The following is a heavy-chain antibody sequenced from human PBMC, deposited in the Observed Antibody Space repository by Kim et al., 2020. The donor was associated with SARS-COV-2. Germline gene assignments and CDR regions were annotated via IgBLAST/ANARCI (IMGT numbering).Heavy chain of an antibody. CDR1: GFTFSSYA. CDR3: AREDGGDYVWGSYRYTGSLFDY. CDR2: ISYDGSNK. D-gene: IGHD3-16*02. V-gene: IGHV3-30*04. Sequence: GGSLRLSCAASGFTFSSYAMHWVRQAPGKGLEWVAVISYDGSNKYYADSVKGRFTISRDNSKNTLYLQMNSLRAEDTAVYYCAREDGGDYVWGSYRYTGSLFDYWGQGTLVTVSS. J-gene: IGHJ4*02.